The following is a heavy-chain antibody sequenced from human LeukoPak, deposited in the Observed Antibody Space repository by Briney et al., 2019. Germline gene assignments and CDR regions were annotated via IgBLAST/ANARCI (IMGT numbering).Heavy chain of an antibody. CDR2: ISSSGSTI. V-gene: IGHV3-11*04. Sequence: GGSLRLSCAASGFRFSDHYMSWIRQAPGKGLEWVSHISSSGSTIYYADSVKVRFTISRDNAKSSLYLQMNSLRAEDTAVYYCARCGGRGYSYGYPSYYYYMDVWGKGTTVTVSS. D-gene: IGHD5-18*01. CDR3: ARCGGRGYSYGYPSYYYYMDV. J-gene: IGHJ6*03. CDR1: GFRFSDHY.